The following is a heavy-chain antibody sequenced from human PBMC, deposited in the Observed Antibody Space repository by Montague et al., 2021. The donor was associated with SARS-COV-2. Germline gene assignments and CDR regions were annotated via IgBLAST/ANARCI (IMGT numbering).Heavy chain of an antibody. CDR2: IYDSGST. D-gene: IGHD5-12*01. CDR3: ARRGRKLLPVATTIGGFDI. Sequence: SETLSPTCTVPGGSISSNNYYWDWIRQPPGKGLEWIGSIYDSGSTYYNPSLKSRVTISVDTSKNHFSLKLNSVTAADTAVYYCARRGRKLLPVATTIGGFDIWGQGTMVTVSS. V-gene: IGHV4-39*02. CDR1: GGSISSNNYY. J-gene: IGHJ3*02.